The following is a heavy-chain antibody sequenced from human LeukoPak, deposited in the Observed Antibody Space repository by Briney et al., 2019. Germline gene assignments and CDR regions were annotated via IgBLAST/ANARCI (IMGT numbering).Heavy chain of an antibody. V-gene: IGHV1-69*04. CDR3: ARDPTLYGSGSTKFDP. D-gene: IGHD3-10*01. CDR1: GGTFSSYA. J-gene: IGHJ5*02. CDR2: IIPILGIA. Sequence: ASVKVSCKASGGTFSSYAISWVRQAPGQRLEWMGRIIPILGIANYAQKFQGRVTITADKSTSTAYLELSSLRSEDTAVYYCARDPTLYGSGSTKFDPWGQGTLVTVSS.